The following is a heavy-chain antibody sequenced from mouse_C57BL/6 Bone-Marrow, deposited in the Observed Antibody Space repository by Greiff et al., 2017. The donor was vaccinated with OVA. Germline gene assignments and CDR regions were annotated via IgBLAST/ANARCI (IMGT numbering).Heavy chain of an antibody. Sequence: QVHVKQSGAELARPGASVKLSCKASGYTFTSYGISWVKQRTGQGLEWIGEIYPRSGNTYYNEKFKGKATLTADKSSSTAYMELRSLTSEDSAVYFCARRDYYGSPLDYWGQGTTLTVSS. V-gene: IGHV1-81*01. CDR1: GYTFTSYG. J-gene: IGHJ2*01. D-gene: IGHD1-1*01. CDR2: IYPRSGNT. CDR3: ARRDYYGSPLDY.